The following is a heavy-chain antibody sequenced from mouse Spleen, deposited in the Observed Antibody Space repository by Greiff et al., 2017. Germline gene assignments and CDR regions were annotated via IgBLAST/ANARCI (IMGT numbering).Heavy chain of an antibody. V-gene: IGHV1-64*01. D-gene: IGHD1-1*01. CDR1: GYTFTSYW. J-gene: IGHJ2*01. CDR2: IHPNSGST. Sequence: QVQLQQPGAELVKPGASVKLSCKASGYTFTSYWMHWVKQRPGQGLEWIGMIHPNSGSTNYNEKFKSKATLTVDKSSSTDYMQLSSLTSEDSAVYFCARWYYGSSLDYWGQGTTLTVSS. CDR3: ARWYYGSSLDY.